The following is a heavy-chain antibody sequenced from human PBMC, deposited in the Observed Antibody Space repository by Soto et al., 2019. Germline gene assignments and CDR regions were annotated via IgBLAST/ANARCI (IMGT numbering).Heavy chain of an antibody. CDR2: ISYDGINK. CDR3: AKGAWCSSTSCYSAASDY. CDR1: GFTFSSSG. V-gene: IGHV3-30*18. Sequence: GSLRLSCAASGFTFSSSGMHWVRQAPGKGLEWVAVISYDGINKYYADSVKGRFTISRDDSRNTLDLQMNSLRAEDTAVYYCAKGAWCSSTSCYSAASDYWGQGTLVTVSS. D-gene: IGHD2-2*01. J-gene: IGHJ4*02.